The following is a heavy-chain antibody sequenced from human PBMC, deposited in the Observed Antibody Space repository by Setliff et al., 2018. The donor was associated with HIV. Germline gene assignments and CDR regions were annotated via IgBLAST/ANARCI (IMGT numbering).Heavy chain of an antibody. CDR1: GGSISSRNW. V-gene: IGHV4-4*02. J-gene: IGHJ4*02. CDR2: IYHSGST. D-gene: IGHD1-26*01. Sequence: SETLSLTCAVSGGSISSRNWWSWVRQPPGKGLEWIGEIYHSGSTYYNPSLKSRVTISVDTSKNQFSLKLSSVTAADTAVYYCATKGAEWELQDMIFDYWGQGTLVTVSS. CDR3: ATKGAEWELQDMIFDY.